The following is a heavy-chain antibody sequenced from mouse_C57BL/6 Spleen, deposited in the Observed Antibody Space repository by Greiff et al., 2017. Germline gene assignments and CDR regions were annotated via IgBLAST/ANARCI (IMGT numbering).Heavy chain of an antibody. V-gene: IGHV1-76*01. CDR1: GYTFTDYY. CDR3: ARKDYDYAGDY. CDR2: IYPGSGNT. J-gene: IGHJ2*01. D-gene: IGHD2-4*01. Sequence: LVESGAELVRPGASVKLSCKASGYTFTDYYINWVKQRPGQGLEWIARIYPGSGNTYYNEKFKGKATLTAEKSSSTAYMQLSSLTSEDSAVYFCARKDYDYAGDYWGQGTTLTVSS.